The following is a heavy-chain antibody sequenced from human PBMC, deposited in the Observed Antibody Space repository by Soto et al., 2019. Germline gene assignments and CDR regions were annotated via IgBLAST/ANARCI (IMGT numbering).Heavy chain of an antibody. CDR1: GFSLSXXRMG. D-gene: IGHD3-22*01. V-gene: IGHV2-26*01. J-gene: IGHJ4*02. CDR3: ARIRYDSSGYYYYFDY. CDR2: IFSNDEK. Sequence: QVTLKESGPVXVXPTXTLTLTXXXSGFSLSXXRMGXXXIRQPPXXXXXXLAHIFSNDEKSYSTSLKSRLTISKDTSKSQVVLTMTNMDPVDTATYYCARIRYDSSGYYYYFDYWGQGTLVTVSS.